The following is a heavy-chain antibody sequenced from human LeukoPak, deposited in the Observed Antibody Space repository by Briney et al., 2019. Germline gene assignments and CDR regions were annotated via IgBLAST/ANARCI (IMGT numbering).Heavy chain of an antibody. CDR3: TRGSIAYYYMDV. D-gene: IGHD3-22*01. J-gene: IGHJ6*03. V-gene: IGHV4-59*01. Sequence: PSETLSLTCTVSGGSISSYYWSWIRQPPGKGLEWIENIYYSGSTNYNPSLKSRVTISVDTSKNQFSLKLSSVTAADTAVYYCTRGSIAYYYMDVWGKGTTVTISS. CDR2: IYYSGST. CDR1: GGSISSYY.